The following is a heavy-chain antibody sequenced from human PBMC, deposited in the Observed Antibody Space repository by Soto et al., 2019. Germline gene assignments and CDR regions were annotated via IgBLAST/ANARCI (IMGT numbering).Heavy chain of an antibody. CDR1: GGSISSGGYY. CDR2: IYYSGST. J-gene: IGHJ4*02. Sequence: QVQLQESGPGLVKPSQTLSLTCTVSGGSISSGGYYWSWIRQHPGKGLEWIGYIYYSGSTYYNPSLKSRVTVSVDTSKNQFSLKLSSVTAADTAVYYCARGDIVVVTAKGSFDYWGQGTLVTVSS. V-gene: IGHV4-31*03. D-gene: IGHD2-21*02. CDR3: ARGDIVVVTAKGSFDY.